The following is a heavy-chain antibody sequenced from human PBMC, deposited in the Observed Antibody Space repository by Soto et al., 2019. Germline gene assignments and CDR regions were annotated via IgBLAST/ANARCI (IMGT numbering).Heavy chain of an antibody. CDR1: GYTFTSYA. CDR3: ARDLGFWSGYYRSDYYYGMDV. D-gene: IGHD3-3*01. CDR2: INAGNGNT. J-gene: IGHJ6*02. V-gene: IGHV1-3*01. Sequence: ASVKVSCKASGYTFTSYAMHWVRQAPGQRLEWMEWINAGNGNTKYSQKFQGRVTITRDTSASTAYMELSSLRSEDTAVYYCARDLGFWSGYYRSDYYYGMDVWGQGTTVTVSS.